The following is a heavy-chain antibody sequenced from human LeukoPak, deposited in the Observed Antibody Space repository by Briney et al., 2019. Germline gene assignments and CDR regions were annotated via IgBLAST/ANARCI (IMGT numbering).Heavy chain of an antibody. D-gene: IGHD2-2*01. CDR1: GYTFTSYA. CDR2: INAGNGNT. J-gene: IGHJ5*02. V-gene: IGHV1-3*01. Sequence: GAPVKVSCKASGYTFTSYAMHWVRQAPGQRLEWMGWINAGNGNTKYSQKFQGRVTITRDTSASTAYMELSSLRSEDTAVYYCARGRPYCSSTSCSRGGWFDPWGQGTLVTVSS. CDR3: ARGRPYCSSTSCSRGGWFDP.